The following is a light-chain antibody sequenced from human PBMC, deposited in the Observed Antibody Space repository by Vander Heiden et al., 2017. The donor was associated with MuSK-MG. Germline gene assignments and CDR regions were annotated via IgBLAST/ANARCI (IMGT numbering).Light chain of an antibody. J-gene: IGKJ1*01. V-gene: IGKV3D-20*01. Sequence: MLLTPSPANLACSPGQRANLSRGPSQGVTTNYLAWYQQKPGLAPRLLIYDAASRATGIPDRFSGSGSGTDFTLTISRLEPEDFALYYCHHYGSTPPTFGQGTKVEIK. CDR2: DAA. CDR1: QGVTTNY. CDR3: HHYGSTPPT.